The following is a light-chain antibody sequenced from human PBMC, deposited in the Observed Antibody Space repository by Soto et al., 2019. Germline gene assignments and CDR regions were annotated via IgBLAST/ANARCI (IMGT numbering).Light chain of an antibody. CDR2: GAS. J-gene: IGKJ5*01. CDR1: DSVSSN. Sequence: EIVLTQSPATLSVSPGERATLTCRASDSVSSNLAWYQQRPGQAPRLLIHGASTRATDTPGRFRGSGSGTEFTLTISSLQSEDFAVYYCQQYNNWPPSIIFGQGTRLEIK. V-gene: IGKV3-15*01. CDR3: QQYNNWPPSII.